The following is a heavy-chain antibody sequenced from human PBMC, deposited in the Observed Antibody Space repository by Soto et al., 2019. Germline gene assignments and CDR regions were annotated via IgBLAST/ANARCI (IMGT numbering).Heavy chain of an antibody. J-gene: IGHJ6*03. Sequence: QVQLVQSGAEVKKPGASVKVSCKASGYTFTNYDINWVRQATGQGLEWMGWINPYSGNRGYAQKFQGRVTMTRSTSESTAYMELNSLMSEDTAVYYCARALAEPSGGEYGYYYNMDVWGKGTTVTVSS. D-gene: IGHD4-17*01. CDR2: INPYSGNR. V-gene: IGHV1-8*01. CDR3: ARALAEPSGGEYGYYYNMDV. CDR1: GYTFTNYD.